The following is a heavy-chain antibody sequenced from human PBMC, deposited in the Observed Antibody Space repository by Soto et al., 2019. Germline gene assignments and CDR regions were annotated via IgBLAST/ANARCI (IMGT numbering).Heavy chain of an antibody. CDR2: ISGGGGSTI. CDR3: ARARGYYHSSGYDV. D-gene: IGHD3-22*01. CDR1: GFTFSDYY. J-gene: IGHJ6*02. V-gene: IGHV3-11*01. Sequence: QVQLVESGGGLVKPGGSLRLSCATSGFTFSDYYMNWVRQAPGKGLDWISYISGGGGSTIYYADSVKGRFTISRDNAKKSLYLQMNSLSAEDTAVYYCARARGYYHSSGYDVWGQGTTVTVSS.